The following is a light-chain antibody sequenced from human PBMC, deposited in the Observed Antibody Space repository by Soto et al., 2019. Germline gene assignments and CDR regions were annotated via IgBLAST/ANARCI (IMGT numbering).Light chain of an antibody. J-gene: IGLJ1*01. CDR1: SSNIGSNF. V-gene: IGLV1-47*01. CDR3: AAWDDSLSGRV. CDR2: RND. Sequence: QSELTQPPSASGTPGQRVTISCSGGSSNIGSNFVYWYQQLPGTAPKLLIYRNDQRPSGVPERFSGSKSGTSASLAISGPRSEDEADYYCAAWDDSLSGRVFGTGTKVTVL.